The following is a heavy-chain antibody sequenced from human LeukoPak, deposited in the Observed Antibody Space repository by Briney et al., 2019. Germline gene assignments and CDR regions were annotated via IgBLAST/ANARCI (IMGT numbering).Heavy chain of an antibody. CDR1: GGSISSYY. CDR2: IYYSGST. V-gene: IGHV4-59*01. J-gene: IGHJ3*02. Sequence: PSETLSLTCTVSGGSISSYYWSWNRQPPGKGLEWIGYIYYSGSTNYNPSLKSRVTISVDTSKNQFSLKLSSATAADTAAYYCARAVAGSFDIWGQGTMVTVSS. CDR3: ARAVAGSFDI. D-gene: IGHD6-19*01.